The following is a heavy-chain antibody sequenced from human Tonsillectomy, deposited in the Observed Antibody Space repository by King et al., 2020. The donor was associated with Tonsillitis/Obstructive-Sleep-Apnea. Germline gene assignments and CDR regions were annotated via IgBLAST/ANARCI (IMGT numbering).Heavy chain of an antibody. CDR1: GFPFTFYA. CDR2: ISSIGGTT. Sequence: VQLLESGGGLVQPGGSLRLSCAASGFPFTFYAMTWVRQAPGKGLEWVSSISSIGGTTYYADSAKGRFTISRDNSKNALYLQMNSLRAEDTAVYYCAKDDTASVLRDYFDYWGQGTLVTVSS. J-gene: IGHJ4*02. CDR3: AKDDTASVLRDYFDY. D-gene: IGHD6-13*01. V-gene: IGHV3-23*01.